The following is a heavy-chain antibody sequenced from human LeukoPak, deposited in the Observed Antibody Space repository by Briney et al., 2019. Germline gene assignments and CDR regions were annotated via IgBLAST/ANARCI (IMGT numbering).Heavy chain of an antibody. CDR3: GRDLCGYYDSSGYKYYFDY. D-gene: IGHD3-22*01. CDR1: GGTFSSYG. V-gene: IGHV1-69*05. J-gene: IGHJ4*02. Sequence: SVKLSCKASGGTFSSYGISWVRQAPGQGLEWMGGIISIFGTANYAENLQGRFTITTDESTSSAYMELSSLRYEDTAVYYCGRDLCGYYDSSGYKYYFDYWGQGTLVTVSS. CDR2: IISIFGTA.